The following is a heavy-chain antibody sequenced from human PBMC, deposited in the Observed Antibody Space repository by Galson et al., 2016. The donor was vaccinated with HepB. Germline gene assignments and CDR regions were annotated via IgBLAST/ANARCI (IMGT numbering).Heavy chain of an antibody. D-gene: IGHD2-2*01. CDR1: GYTFTRYA. CDR2: INPSGGST. V-gene: IGHV1-3*01. Sequence: SVKVSCKASGYTFTRYAIHWVRLAPGQRLEWMGVINPSGGSTKDAQKFQGRVTMTTAYMELTSLTSEDTAVYYCARGIAVEPSANWFDPWGQGSLVTVSS. J-gene: IGHJ5*02. CDR3: ARGIAVEPSANWFDP.